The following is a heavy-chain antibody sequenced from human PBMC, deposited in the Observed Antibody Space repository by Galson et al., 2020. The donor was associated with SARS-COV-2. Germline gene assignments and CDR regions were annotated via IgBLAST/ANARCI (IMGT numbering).Heavy chain of an antibody. CDR3: AKLGYDSSGAAKTLDY. D-gene: IGHD3-22*01. J-gene: IGHJ4*02. Sequence: GESLKISCVVSGFTFSLYSMHWVRQTPGKGLEWLTFISYDGSKKYYADSVKGQFTISRDNSKNTLYLQMNSLRPEDTGVYYCAKLGYDSSGAAKTLDYWGQGTLVTVSS. CDR2: ISYDGSKK. CDR1: GFTFSLYS. V-gene: IGHV3-30*18.